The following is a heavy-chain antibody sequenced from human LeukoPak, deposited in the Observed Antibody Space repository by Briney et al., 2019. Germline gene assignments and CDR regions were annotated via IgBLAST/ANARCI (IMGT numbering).Heavy chain of an antibody. D-gene: IGHD3-3*01. V-gene: IGHV1-2*02. CDR3: ARYIEYYDFWSGSDAWFDP. Sequence: ASVKVSCKASGYTFTGYYVHWVRQAPGQGLEWMGWINPNSGGTNYAQKFQGRVTMTRDTSISTAYMELSRLRSDDTAVYYCARYIEYYDFWSGSDAWFDPWAREPWSPSPQ. CDR2: INPNSGGT. J-gene: IGHJ5*02. CDR1: GYTFTGYY.